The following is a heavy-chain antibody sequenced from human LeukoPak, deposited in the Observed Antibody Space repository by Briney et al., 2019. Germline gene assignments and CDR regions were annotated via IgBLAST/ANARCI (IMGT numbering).Heavy chain of an antibody. CDR2: ISSSSSTI. Sequence: GGSLRLSCAASGFTFSSYSMNWVRQAPGKGLEWVSYISSSSSTIYYADSVKGRFTISRDNAKNSLYLQMNSLRAEDTAVYYCARVFMGTQLGHWGQGTLVIVSS. J-gene: IGHJ4*02. CDR3: ARVFMGTQLGH. D-gene: IGHD6-13*01. V-gene: IGHV3-48*01. CDR1: GFTFSSYS.